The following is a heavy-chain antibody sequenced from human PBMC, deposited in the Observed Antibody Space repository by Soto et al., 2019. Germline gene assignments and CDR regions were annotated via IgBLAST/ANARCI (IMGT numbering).Heavy chain of an antibody. D-gene: IGHD6-19*01. CDR2: FYYSGNT. CDR3: ARMYNSGFYRPEGDYFFYGMDV. Sequence: SETLSLTCTVSGDSISDYYWSWIRQPAGKGLEWIGRFYYSGNTKSNPSLKSRVTMSADTSKNQFSLSLRSVTAADSAIYYCARMYNSGFYRPEGDYFFYGMDVWGQGTTATVS. J-gene: IGHJ6*02. V-gene: IGHV4-4*07. CDR1: GDSISDYY.